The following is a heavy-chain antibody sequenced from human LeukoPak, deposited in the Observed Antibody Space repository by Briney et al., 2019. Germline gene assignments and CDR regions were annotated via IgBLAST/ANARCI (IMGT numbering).Heavy chain of an antibody. J-gene: IGHJ5*02. CDR2: IIPIFGTA. V-gene: IGHV1-69*13. CDR1: GGTFSSYA. Sequence: SVKVSCKASGGTFSSYAISWVRQAPGHGLEWMGGIIPIFGTANYAQKFHGRVTITADESTSTAYMELSSLRSEDTPVYYCARETIQGLGWFDPWGQGTLVTVSS. D-gene: IGHD1-14*01. CDR3: ARETIQGLGWFDP.